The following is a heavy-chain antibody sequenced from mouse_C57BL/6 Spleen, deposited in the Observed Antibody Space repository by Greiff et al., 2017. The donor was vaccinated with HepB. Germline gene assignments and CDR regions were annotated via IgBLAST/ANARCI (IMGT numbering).Heavy chain of an antibody. CDR3: ARWVYYGSSYFDY. V-gene: IGHV1-82*01. Sequence: QVQLQQSGPELVKPGASVKISCKASGYAFSSSWMNWVKQRPGKGLEWIGRIYPGDGDTNYNGKFKGKATLTADKSSSTAYMQLSSLTSEDSAVYFCARWVYYGSSYFDYWGQGTTLTVSS. D-gene: IGHD1-1*01. CDR2: IYPGDGDT. CDR1: GYAFSSSW. J-gene: IGHJ2*01.